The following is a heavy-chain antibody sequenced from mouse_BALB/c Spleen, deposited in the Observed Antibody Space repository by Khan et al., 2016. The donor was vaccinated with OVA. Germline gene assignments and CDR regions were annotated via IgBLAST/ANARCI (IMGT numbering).Heavy chain of an antibody. J-gene: IGHJ3*01. Sequence: EVELVESGGDVVKPGGSLKLSCAASGFTFSTYGMSRVRQTPDKRLEWVATVSTGGHYTYYPDTVKGRFTISRDNAKNTLYLQMNSLKSEDTAMFYCARLAYYYDSEGFAYWGQGTLVTVSS. V-gene: IGHV5-6*01. CDR1: GFTFSTYG. CDR3: ARLAYYYDSEGFAY. CDR2: VSTGGHYT. D-gene: IGHD1-1*01.